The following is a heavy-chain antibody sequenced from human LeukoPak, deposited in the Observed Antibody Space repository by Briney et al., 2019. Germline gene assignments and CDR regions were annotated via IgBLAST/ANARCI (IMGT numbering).Heavy chain of an antibody. V-gene: IGHV4-59*08. D-gene: IGHD3-22*01. J-gene: IGHJ5*02. Sequence: ETLSLTCTVSGASIDSYYWSWIRQPPGKGLEWIGYISHSGSTNYYPSLKSRVTISLDTSKNQFSLKLTSVTAADTGVYYCARQVPDYNDGSGSPIWFDPWGQGSMVTVSS. CDR2: ISHSGST. CDR3: ARQVPDYNDGSGSPIWFDP. CDR1: GASIDSYY.